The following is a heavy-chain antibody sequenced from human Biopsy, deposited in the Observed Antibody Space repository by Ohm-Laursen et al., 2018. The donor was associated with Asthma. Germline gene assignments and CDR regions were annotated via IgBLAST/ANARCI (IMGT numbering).Heavy chain of an antibody. V-gene: IGHV4-31*03. J-gene: IGHJ4*02. CDR2: IYYNGST. CDR1: YGSITSGGYY. Sequence: PSDTLSLTCTVSYGSITSGGYYWTWIRQHPGKGLEWIGFIYYNGSTYYNPSLKSRVSISIDTSKNQFSLKLSSVTAADTAVYYCARAQDYYDSRGYYRSFDYWGQGTLVTVSS. D-gene: IGHD3-22*01. CDR3: ARAQDYYDSRGYYRSFDY.